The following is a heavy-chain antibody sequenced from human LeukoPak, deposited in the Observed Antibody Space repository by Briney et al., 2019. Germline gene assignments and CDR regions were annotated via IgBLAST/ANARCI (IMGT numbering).Heavy chain of an antibody. CDR1: GDSVSSGSNY. CDR2: IYNSWTT. J-gene: IGHJ3*02. CDR3: ASLTTEDAFDI. V-gene: IGHV4-61*02. D-gene: IGHD4-17*01. Sequence: SQTLSLTCTVSGDSVSSGSNYWSWIRQPAGKGLEWIGRIYNSWTTNYNPSLKSRVTMSVDTSKNQFSLKLSSVTAADTAVYYCASLTTEDAFDIWGQGTMVTVSS.